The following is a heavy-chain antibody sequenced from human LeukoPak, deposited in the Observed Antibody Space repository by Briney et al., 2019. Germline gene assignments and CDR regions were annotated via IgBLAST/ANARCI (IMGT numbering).Heavy chain of an antibody. J-gene: IGHJ4*02. CDR2: IKQDGSGK. CDR3: ARSRYYYDSSGYYLDY. V-gene: IGHV3-7*01. D-gene: IGHD3-22*01. Sequence: GGSLRLSCAASGFTFSSYWMSWVRQAPGKGLEWVANIKQDGSGKYYVDSVKGRFTISRDNAKNSLYLQMNSLRAEDTAVYYCARSRYYYDSSGYYLDYWGQGTLVTVSS. CDR1: GFTFSSYW.